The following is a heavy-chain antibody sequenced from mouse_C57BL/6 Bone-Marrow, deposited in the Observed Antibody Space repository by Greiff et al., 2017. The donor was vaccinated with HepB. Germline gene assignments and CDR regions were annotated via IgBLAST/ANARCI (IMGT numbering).Heavy chain of an antibody. CDR1: GYSITSGYD. Sequence: EVQLQESGPGMVKPSQSLSLTCTVTGYSITSGYDWHWIRHFPGNKLEWMGYISYSGSTNYNPSLKSRISITHDTSKNHFFLKLNSVTTEDTATYYCARGYGSFFAYWGQGTLVTVSA. J-gene: IGHJ3*01. V-gene: IGHV3-1*01. CDR2: ISYSGST. CDR3: ARGYGSFFAY. D-gene: IGHD1-1*01.